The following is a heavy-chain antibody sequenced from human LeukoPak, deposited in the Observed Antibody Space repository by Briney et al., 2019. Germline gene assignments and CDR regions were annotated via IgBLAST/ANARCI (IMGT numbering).Heavy chain of an antibody. D-gene: IGHD2-21*01. V-gene: IGHV3-21*01. CDR2: ISSSSSYI. CDR3: ARVNRGGDCFDY. J-gene: IGHJ4*02. CDR1: GFTFSSYS. Sequence: PGRSLRLSCAASGFTFSSYSMNWVRQAPGKGLEWVSSISSSSSYIYYADSVKGRFTISRDNAKNSLYLQMNSLRAEDTAVYYCARVNRGGDCFDYWGQGTLVTVSS.